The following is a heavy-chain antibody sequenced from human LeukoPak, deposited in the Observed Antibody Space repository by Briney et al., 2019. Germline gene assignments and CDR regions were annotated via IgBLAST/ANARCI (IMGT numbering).Heavy chain of an antibody. CDR1: GYTFTSYG. V-gene: IGHV1-18*01. D-gene: IGHD3-22*01. Sequence: ASVKVSCKASGYTFTSYGISWVRQAPGQGLEWMGWISAYNGNTNYAQKLQGRVTMTTDTSTSTAYMELRSLRSDDTAVYYCARGCYYDSSGYYCKGWSFDYWGQGTLVTVSS. J-gene: IGHJ4*02. CDR3: ARGCYYDSSGYYCKGWSFDY. CDR2: ISAYNGNT.